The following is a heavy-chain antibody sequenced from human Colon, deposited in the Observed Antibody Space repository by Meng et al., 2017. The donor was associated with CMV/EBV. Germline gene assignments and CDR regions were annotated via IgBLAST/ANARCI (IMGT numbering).Heavy chain of an antibody. Sequence: GESLKISCAASGISLSNYVMSWVRQAPGKGLEWVAVISSAGDETYYADSVKGRFIVSRDNAKNTLFLQINGLGAEDTAVYYCAKNLFVPPAIMSVFAPNDYWGQGTLVTVSS. V-gene: IGHV3-23*01. CDR3: AKNLFVPPAIMSVFAPNDY. CDR1: GISLSNYV. D-gene: IGHD2-2*02. CDR2: ISSAGDET. J-gene: IGHJ4*02.